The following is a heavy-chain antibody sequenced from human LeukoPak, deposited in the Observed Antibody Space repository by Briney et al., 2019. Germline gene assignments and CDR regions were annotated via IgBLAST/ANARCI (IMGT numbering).Heavy chain of an antibody. V-gene: IGHV4-4*07. D-gene: IGHD3-22*01. J-gene: IGHJ3*02. CDR2: YYPNGST. CDR1: GGSISADY. CDR3: ARDRYYYDTSGPPLDI. Sequence: PSETLSLTCSVSGGSISADYWIWIRQPAGKGLEYIGRYYPNGSTNYNPSLKSRVTMSVDTSKNQFSLRLSSVTAADTAVYYCARDRYYYDTSGPPLDIWGQGTMVTVSS.